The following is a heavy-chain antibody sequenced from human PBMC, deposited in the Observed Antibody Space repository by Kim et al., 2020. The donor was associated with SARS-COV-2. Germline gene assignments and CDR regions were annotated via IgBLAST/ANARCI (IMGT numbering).Heavy chain of an antibody. Sequence: ASVKVSCKASGYTFTSYDINWVRQATGQGLEWMGWMNPNSGNTGYAQKFQGRVTMTRNTSISTAYMELSSLRSEDTAVYYCARAKPKLRLRYFDWLDYWGQGTLVTVSS. CDR1: GYTFTSYD. V-gene: IGHV1-8*01. D-gene: IGHD3-9*01. CDR3: ARAKPKLRLRYFDWLDY. CDR2: MNPNSGNT. J-gene: IGHJ4*02.